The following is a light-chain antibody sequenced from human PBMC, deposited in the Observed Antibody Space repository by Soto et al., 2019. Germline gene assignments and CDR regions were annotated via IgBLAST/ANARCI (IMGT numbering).Light chain of an antibody. CDR3: SSYTSSSIWV. CDR1: SSDVGGYNY. J-gene: IGLJ3*02. V-gene: IGLV2-14*01. Sequence: QSALTQPASVSGSPGQSITISCTGTSSDVGGYNYVSWYQQHPGKAPTLMIYDVSNRPSGVSNRFSGSKSGNTASLTISGLQAEDEADYYCSSYTSSSIWVFGGGTKVTVL. CDR2: DVS.